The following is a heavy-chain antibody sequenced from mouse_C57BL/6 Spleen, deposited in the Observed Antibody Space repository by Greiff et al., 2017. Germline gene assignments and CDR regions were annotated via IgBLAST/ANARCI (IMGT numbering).Heavy chain of an antibody. CDR1: GYTFTSYW. D-gene: IGHD1-1*01. J-gene: IGHJ2*01. CDR3: APITTVVVDY. V-gene: IGHV1-59*01. Sequence: VQLQQPGAELVRPGTSVKLSCKASGYTFTSYWMHWVKQRPGQGLEWIGVIDPSDSYTNYNQKFKGKATLTVDTSSSTAYMQLSSLTSEDSAVYYCAPITTVVVDYWGRGTTLTVSS. CDR2: IDPSDSYT.